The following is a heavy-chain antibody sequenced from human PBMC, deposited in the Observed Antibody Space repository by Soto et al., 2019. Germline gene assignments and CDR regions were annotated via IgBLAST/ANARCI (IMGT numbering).Heavy chain of an antibody. Sequence: QVQLVQSGAEVKKPGSSVKVSCKASGGTFSSYAISWVRQAPGQGLEWMGGIIPIVGTANYAQKFQGRVTITADESTSPAYSELSSLRSGDTAVYYCAREKKTGDKLVASCYYGMDVWGKGTTVTVSS. CDR3: AREKKTGDKLVASCYYGMDV. J-gene: IGHJ6*04. D-gene: IGHD2-8*02. CDR1: GGTFSSYA. CDR2: IIPIVGTA. V-gene: IGHV1-69*01.